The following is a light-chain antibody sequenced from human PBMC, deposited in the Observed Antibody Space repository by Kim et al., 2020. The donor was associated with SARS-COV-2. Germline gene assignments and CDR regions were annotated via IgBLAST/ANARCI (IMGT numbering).Light chain of an antibody. V-gene: IGKV3-20*01. CDR3: QQYSDSPS. CDR2: GAS. J-gene: IGKJ4*01. CDR1: QSLRSGY. Sequence: EIVLTQSPRTLSLSPGEGATLTCRSSQSLRSGYLAWYQHKPSQAPSLLIYGASTRATGIPDRFGAGGSGTDFTLTISRLEPEDYAVYYCQQYSDSPSFGGGTKVDIK.